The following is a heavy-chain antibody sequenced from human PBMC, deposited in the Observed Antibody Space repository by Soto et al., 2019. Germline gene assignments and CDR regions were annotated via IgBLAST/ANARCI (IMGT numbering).Heavy chain of an antibody. CDR3: ACWPIDLWSGEMNGMDV. CDR2: VSASGSNT. V-gene: IGHV3-23*01. D-gene: IGHD3-3*01. CDR1: GFSFSSFA. Sequence: ELQLLESGGGLVKPGGSLRVSCEASGFSFSSFAMSWVRQAPGKGLEWVSSVSASGSNTYYADSVKGRFTISRDNSDKTLFLQMNSLRAEDTAVYYCACWPIDLWSGEMNGMDVWCQGTTVTVSS. J-gene: IGHJ6*02.